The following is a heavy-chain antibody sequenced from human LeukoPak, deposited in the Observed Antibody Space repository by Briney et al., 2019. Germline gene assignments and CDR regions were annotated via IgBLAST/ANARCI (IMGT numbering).Heavy chain of an antibody. D-gene: IGHD5-24*01. CDR2: ISAYNGNT. V-gene: IGHV1-2*02. CDR1: GYTFTGYY. CDR3: ARYQSLEMATGGRYFDY. Sequence: ASVKVSCKASGYTFTGYYMHWVRQAPGQGLECMGWISAYNGNTNYAQKFQGRVTMTRDTSTSTVYMELSSLRSEDTAVYYCARYQSLEMATGGRYFDYWGQGTLVTVSS. J-gene: IGHJ4*02.